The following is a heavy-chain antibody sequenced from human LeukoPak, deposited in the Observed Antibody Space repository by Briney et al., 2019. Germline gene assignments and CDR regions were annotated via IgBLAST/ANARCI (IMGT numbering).Heavy chain of an antibody. J-gene: IGHJ4*02. CDR2: IWYDGSNK. V-gene: IGHV3-33*01. CDR3: ARGYYYDSSGTTPDY. D-gene: IGHD3-22*01. CDR1: GFTFSSYG. Sequence: GGSLRLSCAASGFTFSSYGMHWVRQAPGKGLEWVAVIWYDGSNKYYADSVKGRFTISRDNSKNTLYLQMNSLRAEDTAVYYCARGYYYDSSGTTPDYWGQGTLVTVSS.